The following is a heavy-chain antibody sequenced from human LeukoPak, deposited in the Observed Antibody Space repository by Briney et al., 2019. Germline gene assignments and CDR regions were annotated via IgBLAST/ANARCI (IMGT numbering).Heavy chain of an antibody. D-gene: IGHD4-11*01. CDR3: ARGGRDYSNYWFDP. CDR1: GFTFSSSA. V-gene: IGHV3-53*01. CDR2: LYSGGSA. Sequence: GGSLRLSCAASGFTFSSSAMSWVRQAPGKGLEWVSVLYSGGSAYYADSVKGRFTISRDSSKNTLYLQMSSLRVEDTAVYFCARGGRDYSNYWFDPWGQGILVTVSS. J-gene: IGHJ5*02.